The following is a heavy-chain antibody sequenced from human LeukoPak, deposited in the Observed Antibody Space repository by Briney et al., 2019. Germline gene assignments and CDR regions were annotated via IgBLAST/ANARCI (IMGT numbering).Heavy chain of an antibody. Sequence: GRSLRLSCAASGFTFDDYWMHWVRQAPGKGLEWVSGINWNSGSIGYADSVKGRFTISRDNAKNSLYLQMNSLRAEDTALYYCAKDMSFGYCSSTSCETPTTFDYWGQGTLVTVSS. CDR2: INWNSGSI. V-gene: IGHV3-9*01. J-gene: IGHJ4*02. CDR1: GFTFDDYW. D-gene: IGHD2-2*03. CDR3: AKDMSFGYCSSTSCETPTTFDY.